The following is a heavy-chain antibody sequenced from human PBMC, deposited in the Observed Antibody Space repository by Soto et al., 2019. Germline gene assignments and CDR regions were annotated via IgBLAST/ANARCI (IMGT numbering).Heavy chain of an antibody. Sequence: ASVKVSCKASGYTFTSYGISWVRQAPGQGLEWMGWISAYNGNTNYAQKLQGRVTMTTDTSTSTAYMGLRSLRSDDTAVYYCARDLGQWLIYYYGMDVWGQGTTVTVSS. J-gene: IGHJ6*02. V-gene: IGHV1-18*01. CDR3: ARDLGQWLIYYYGMDV. CDR2: ISAYNGNT. CDR1: GYTFTSYG. D-gene: IGHD6-19*01.